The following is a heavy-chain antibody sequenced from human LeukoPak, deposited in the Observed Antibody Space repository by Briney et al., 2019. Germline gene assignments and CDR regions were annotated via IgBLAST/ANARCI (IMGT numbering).Heavy chain of an antibody. CDR3: ARDLGSGWSLDD. D-gene: IGHD6-19*01. Sequence: GASVKVSCKASGYTFTGYYMHWVRQAPGQGLEWMGWINPNSGGTNYAQKFQGRVTMTRDTSISTTYMELSRLRSDDTALYYCARDLGSGWSLDDWGQGTLVTVSS. CDR2: INPNSGGT. J-gene: IGHJ4*02. V-gene: IGHV1-2*02. CDR1: GYTFTGYY.